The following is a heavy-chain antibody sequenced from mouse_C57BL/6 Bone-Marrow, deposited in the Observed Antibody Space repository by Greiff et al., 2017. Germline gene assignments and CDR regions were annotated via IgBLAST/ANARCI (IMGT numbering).Heavy chain of an antibody. CDR3: ASNYSNYFDY. CDR1: GYTFTDYY. J-gene: IGHJ2*01. V-gene: IGHV1-19*01. D-gene: IGHD2-5*01. Sequence: EVQLQQSGPVLVKPGASVKMSCKASGYTFTDYYMNWVKQSHGKSLEWIGVINPYNGGTSYNQKFKGKATLTVDKSSSTAYMELNSLTSEDSAVDYCASNYSNYFDYWGQGTTLTVSS. CDR2: INPYNGGT.